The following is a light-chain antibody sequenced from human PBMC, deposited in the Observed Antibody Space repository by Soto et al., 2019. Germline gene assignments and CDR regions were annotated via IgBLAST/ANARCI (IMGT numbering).Light chain of an antibody. CDR3: QHFFSPPFA. CDR2: WAS. CDR1: QSLLANCNNKYC. V-gene: IGKV4-1*01. J-gene: IGKJ2*01. Sequence: DIVMTQSPDSLAVSLGERATINCKSSQSLLANCNNKYCLAWYQHKPGQPPKMLILWASTRESGVPDRFSGSGSGTDFTLTISSLQAEDAAVYYCQHFFSPPFAFGQGTKLEIK.